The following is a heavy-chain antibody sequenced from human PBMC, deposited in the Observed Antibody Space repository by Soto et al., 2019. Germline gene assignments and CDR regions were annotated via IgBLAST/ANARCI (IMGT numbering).Heavy chain of an antibody. CDR1: GGSISSGDYY. CDR2: IYYSGST. J-gene: IGHJ4*02. Sequence: PSETLSLTCTVSGGSISSGDYYWSWIRQPPGKGLEWIGYIYYSGSTYYNPSLKSRVTISVDTSKNQFSLKLSSVTAADTAVYYCARAGVVVTAIYFDYWGQGTLVTVSS. D-gene: IGHD2-21*02. V-gene: IGHV4-30-4*01. CDR3: ARAGVVVTAIYFDY.